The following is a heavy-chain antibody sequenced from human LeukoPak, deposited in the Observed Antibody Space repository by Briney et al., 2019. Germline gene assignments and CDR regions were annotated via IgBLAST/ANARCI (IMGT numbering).Heavy chain of an antibody. Sequence: GRSLRLSGAASGFAFSSYAMHWVRKAPGKGLEWVAVISYDGSNKYYADSVKGRFTISRDNSKNTLYLQMNSLRAEDTAVYYCAGYREAAAGLYNWFDPWGQGTLVTVSS. D-gene: IGHD6-13*01. CDR3: AGYREAAAGLYNWFDP. V-gene: IGHV3-30-3*01. CDR1: GFAFSSYA. J-gene: IGHJ5*02. CDR2: ISYDGSNK.